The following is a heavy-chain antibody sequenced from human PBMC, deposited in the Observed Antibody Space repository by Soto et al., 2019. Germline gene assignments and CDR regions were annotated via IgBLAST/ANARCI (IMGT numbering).Heavy chain of an antibody. J-gene: IGHJ5*02. D-gene: IGHD6-13*01. CDR3: AGTHSSRWIHWFDP. CDR2: IIPIFGTA. Sequence: FSVNVSCKGSVWSFSVYASSCGRQATRQGLEWMGGIIPIFGTANYAQKFQGRVTITADESTSTAYMELSSLRSEDTAVYYCAGTHSSRWIHWFDPWGQGTLVTVSS. V-gene: IGHV1-69*13. CDR1: VWSFSVYA.